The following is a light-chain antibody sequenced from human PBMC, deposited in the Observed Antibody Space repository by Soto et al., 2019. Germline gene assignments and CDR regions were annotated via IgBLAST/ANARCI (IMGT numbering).Light chain of an antibody. Sequence: QSVLTQPPSASGSPGQSITISCTGTSSDVGGYNYVSWYQQHPGKAPKLMIYDVSKRPSGVSNRFSGSKSGNTASLTISGLQAEDEADYYCSSYISSSTLNVFGTGTKVTVL. CDR3: SSYISSSTLNV. J-gene: IGLJ1*01. V-gene: IGLV2-14*01. CDR1: SSDVGGYNY. CDR2: DVS.